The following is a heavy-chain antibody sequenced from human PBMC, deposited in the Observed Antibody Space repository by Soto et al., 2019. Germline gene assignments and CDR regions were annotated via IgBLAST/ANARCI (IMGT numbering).Heavy chain of an antibody. V-gene: IGHV4-30-2*01. CDR1: GGSISSGGYS. Sequence: SETLSLTCAVSGGSISSGGYSWSWIRQPPGKGLEWIGYIYHSGSTYYNPSLKSRVTISVDRSKNQFSLKLSSVTAADTAVYYCARVNLDYVTGMDVWGQGTTVTVSS. D-gene: IGHD4-17*01. CDR3: ARVNLDYVTGMDV. J-gene: IGHJ6*02. CDR2: IYHSGST.